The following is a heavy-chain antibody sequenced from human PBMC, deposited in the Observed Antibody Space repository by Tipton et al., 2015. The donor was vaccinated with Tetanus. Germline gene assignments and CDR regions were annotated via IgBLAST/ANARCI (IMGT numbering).Heavy chain of an antibody. CDR3: ARTSPTDY. CDR2: INPSTGDT. Sequence: QSGAEVKKPGASVKVSCKASGYTFTGYYIHWVRQAPGQGLEWMGYINPSTGDTHYAQGFQGRVTLTSDTSISTAYMELVRLRSDDTAVYYCARTSPTDYWGQGILVTVSS. V-gene: IGHV1-2*02. CDR1: GYTFTGYY. J-gene: IGHJ4*02.